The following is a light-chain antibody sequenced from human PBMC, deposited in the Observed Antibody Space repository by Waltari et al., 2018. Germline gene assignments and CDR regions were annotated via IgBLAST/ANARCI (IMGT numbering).Light chain of an antibody. CDR1: SSNFGAGYD. Sequence: QSVLTQPPSVSGAPGQRVTISCTGSSSNFGAGYDVHWYQQLPGTAPKVLIYENINRPSGVPARFSGPKSGPSPPLAITGLQPEDKADYSGRSNDPALKGYVFGPGTKFPVL. V-gene: IGLV1-40*01. CDR3: RSNDPALKGYV. J-gene: IGLJ1*01. CDR2: ENI.